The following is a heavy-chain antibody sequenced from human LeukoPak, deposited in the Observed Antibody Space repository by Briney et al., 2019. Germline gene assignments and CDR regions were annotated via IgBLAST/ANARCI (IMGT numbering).Heavy chain of an antibody. J-gene: IGHJ4*02. D-gene: IGHD3-10*01. Sequence: GGSLRLSCVASGFTFSRYVIHWVRQAPGKGLEWVAVISKDGSDEYYADSVKGRFTVSRDPSQNSLYLQMNNLRGEDTAIYYCARAAPVRGVTFFDYWGQGTLITVSS. CDR1: GFTFSRYV. V-gene: IGHV3-30*04. CDR3: ARAAPVRGVTFFDY. CDR2: ISKDGSDE.